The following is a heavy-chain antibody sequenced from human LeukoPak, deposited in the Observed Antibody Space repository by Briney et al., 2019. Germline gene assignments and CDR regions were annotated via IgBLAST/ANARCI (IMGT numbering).Heavy chain of an antibody. CDR1: GGSISSYY. Sequence: NSSETLSLTCTVSGGSISSYYWSWIRQPAGKGLEWIGRIYTSGSTNYNPSLKSRVTMSVDTSKNQFSLKLSSVTAADTAVYYCARAAYYYDSSGSGVDAFDIWGQGTMVTVSS. CDR3: ARAAYYYDSSGSGVDAFDI. J-gene: IGHJ3*02. D-gene: IGHD3-22*01. V-gene: IGHV4-4*07. CDR2: IYTSGST.